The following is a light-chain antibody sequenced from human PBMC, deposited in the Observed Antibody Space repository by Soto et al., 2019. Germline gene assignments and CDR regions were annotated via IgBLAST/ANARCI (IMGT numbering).Light chain of an antibody. CDR1: QSVSSN. J-gene: IGKJ3*01. CDR3: QQYNNWPFT. Sequence: EIVMTQSPATLSVSPGERATLSCRASQSVSSNLAWYQQKPGQAPRLLIYGASTRATGIPARFSGSGSGTEFTLTISSLEFGDFAVYYCQQYNNWPFTFGPRTKVDIK. V-gene: IGKV3-15*01. CDR2: GAS.